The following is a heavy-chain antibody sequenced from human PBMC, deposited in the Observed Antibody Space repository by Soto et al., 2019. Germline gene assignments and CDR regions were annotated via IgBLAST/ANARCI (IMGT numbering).Heavy chain of an antibody. J-gene: IGHJ4*02. CDR3: ARAGRAGQIDY. CDR1: GGSFSGYY. D-gene: IGHD6-13*01. CDR2: INHSGST. Sequence: SETLSLTCAVYGGSFSGYYWSWIRQPPGKGLEWIGEINHSGSTNYNPSLKSRVTISVDTSKNQFSLKLSSVTAADTAVYYCARAGRAGQIDYWGQGTLVTVSS. V-gene: IGHV4-34*01.